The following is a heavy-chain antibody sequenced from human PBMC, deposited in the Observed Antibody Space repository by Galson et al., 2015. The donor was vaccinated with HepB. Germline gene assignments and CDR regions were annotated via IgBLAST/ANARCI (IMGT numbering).Heavy chain of an antibody. J-gene: IGHJ4*02. Sequence: TLSLTCTVSGDSISSGAYYWSWIRQHPGKGLEWIGYIYYGGSTNYNPSLKSRFTISVDTSKNQFSLKLSSVTAADTAVYYCARAAGSQYFDYWGQGTLVTVSS. CDR1: GDSISSGAYY. V-gene: IGHV4-31*03. CDR3: ARAAGSQYFDY. D-gene: IGHD6-13*01. CDR2: IYYGGST.